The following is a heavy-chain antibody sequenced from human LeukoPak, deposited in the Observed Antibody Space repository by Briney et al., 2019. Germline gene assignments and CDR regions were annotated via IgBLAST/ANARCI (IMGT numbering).Heavy chain of an antibody. CDR1: GFSFSTYA. Sequence: GGSLRLSCAASGFSFSTYAMSWVRQAPGKGLEWVSAISGSGDSTYYADSVKGRFTISRDNSKNTLYLQLNSLRAEDTAVYYCAKDTVAAAGESNYWGQGTLVTVSS. D-gene: IGHD6-13*01. CDR2: ISGSGDST. J-gene: IGHJ4*02. V-gene: IGHV3-23*01. CDR3: AKDTVAAAGESNY.